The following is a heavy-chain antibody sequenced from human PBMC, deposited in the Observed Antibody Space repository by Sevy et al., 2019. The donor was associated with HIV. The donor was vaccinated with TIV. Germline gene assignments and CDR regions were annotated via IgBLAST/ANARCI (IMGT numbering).Heavy chain of an antibody. CDR3: ARGREVVTAKRIYDFDY. Sequence: GGSLRLSCAASGFTFSSYAMHWVRQAPGKGLEWVAVISYDGSNKYYADSVKGRFTISRDNSKNTLYLQMNSLRAEDTAVYYCARGREVVTAKRIYDFDYWGQGTLVTVSS. CDR2: ISYDGSNK. J-gene: IGHJ4*02. CDR1: GFTFSSYA. V-gene: IGHV3-30-3*01. D-gene: IGHD2-21*02.